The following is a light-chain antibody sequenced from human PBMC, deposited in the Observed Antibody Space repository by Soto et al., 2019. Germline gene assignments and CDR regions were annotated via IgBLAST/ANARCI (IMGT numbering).Light chain of an antibody. CDR1: SSNIGRNA. V-gene: IGLV1-36*01. Sequence: QSVLTQPPSVSEAPRQRVTISCSGSSSNIGRNAVNWYQQLPGKAPKLLIYYDDLLPSGVSDRFSGSKSGTSASLAISGLQSEYEADYYCAAWDDSLNGVIFGGGTKLTVL. J-gene: IGLJ2*01. CDR2: YDD. CDR3: AAWDDSLNGVI.